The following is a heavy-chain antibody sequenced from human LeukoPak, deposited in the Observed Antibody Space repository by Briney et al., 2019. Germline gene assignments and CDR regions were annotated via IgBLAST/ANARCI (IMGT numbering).Heavy chain of an antibody. CDR1: GGSISNYY. D-gene: IGHD1-26*01. CDR2: IYYSGST. CDR3: ARGVSLGAYKQKNTYSGSYYLS. J-gene: IGHJ4*02. Sequence: SETLSLTCTVSGGSISNYYWSWIRQPPGKGLEWIGYIYYSGSTNYNPSLKSRVTISVDTSKNQFSLKLSSVTAADTAVYYCARGVSLGAYKQKNTYSGSYYLSWGQGTLVTVSS. V-gene: IGHV4-59*12.